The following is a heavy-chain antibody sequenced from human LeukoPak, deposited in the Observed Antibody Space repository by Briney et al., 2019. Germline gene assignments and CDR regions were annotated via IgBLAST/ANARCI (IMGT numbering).Heavy chain of an antibody. V-gene: IGHV4-59*12. CDR2: IYYSGST. CDR1: GGSISNYY. J-gene: IGHJ6*03. Sequence: PSETLSLTCTVSGGSISNYYWSWIRQPPGKGLEWIGYIYYSGSTNYNPSLKSRVTISVDTSKNHFSLKLSSVTAADTAVYYCARRMVRGMRYYYYYMDVWGKGTTVTISS. D-gene: IGHD3-10*01. CDR3: ARRMVRGMRYYYYYMDV.